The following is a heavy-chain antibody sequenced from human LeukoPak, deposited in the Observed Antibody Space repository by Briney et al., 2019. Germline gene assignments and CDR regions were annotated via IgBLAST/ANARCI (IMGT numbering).Heavy chain of an antibody. D-gene: IGHD6-19*01. CDR3: AHSRRSPGNYGWCYFDY. J-gene: IGHJ4*02. CDR1: GFSLSTSGVG. V-gene: IGHV2-5*02. Sequence: SGPTLVNPTQTLTLTCTFSGFSLSTSGVGVGWIRQPPGKALEWLALIYWDDDKRYSPSLKSRLTITKDTSKNQVVLTMTNMDPGDTATYYCAHSRRSPGNYGWCYFDYWGQGTLVTVSS. CDR2: IYWDDDK.